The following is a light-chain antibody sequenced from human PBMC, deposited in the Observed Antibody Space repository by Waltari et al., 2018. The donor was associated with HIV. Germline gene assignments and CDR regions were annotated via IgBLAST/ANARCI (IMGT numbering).Light chain of an antibody. CDR3: QQYFTTPPT. CDR2: WAS. V-gene: IGKV4-1*01. Sequence: DIVMTQSPDSLAVSLGERAAIKCQSSRSVLFSPNNQNYLAWYQQKPGQPPQVLIYWASTRKSGVPDRFSASGSGTDFTLTISRLQPEDVALYYCQQYFTTPPTFGQGTKVELK. CDR1: RSVLFSPNNQNY. J-gene: IGKJ1*01.